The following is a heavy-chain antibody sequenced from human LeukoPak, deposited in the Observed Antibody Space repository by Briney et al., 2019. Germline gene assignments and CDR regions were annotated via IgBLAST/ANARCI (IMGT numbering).Heavy chain of an antibody. J-gene: IGHJ6*02. CDR3: EARYYYGMDV. Sequence: KAGGSLRLSCAGSGLNFNTYDMNWVRQAPGKGLEWIGSIYYSGSTYYNPSLKSRVTISVDTSKNQFSLKLSSVTAADTAVYYCEARYYYGMDVWGQGTTVTVSS. V-gene: IGHV4-59*05. CDR2: IYYSGST. CDR1: GLNFNTYD.